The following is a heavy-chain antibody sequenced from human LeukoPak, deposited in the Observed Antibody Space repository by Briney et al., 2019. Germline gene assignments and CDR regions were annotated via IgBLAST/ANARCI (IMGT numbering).Heavy chain of an antibody. CDR1: GFGFRNYG. J-gene: IGHJ6*03. CDR2: IWSDGNNK. Sequence: GGSLRLSCVASGFGFRNYGMHWVRQATGKGLEWVSFIWSDGNNKKYGDSVKGRFTISRDNSNNMLYLQMDSLRPEDTGVYYCAKDPGASVPGFYMDVWGKGTTVSVSS. V-gene: IGHV3-30*02. D-gene: IGHD2-8*02. CDR3: AKDPGASVPGFYMDV.